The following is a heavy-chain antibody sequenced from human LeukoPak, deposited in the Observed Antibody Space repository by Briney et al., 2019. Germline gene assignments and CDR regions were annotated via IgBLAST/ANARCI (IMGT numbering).Heavy chain of an antibody. Sequence: SETLSLTYTVSGGSISSSSYYWGWIRQPPGKGLEWIGSIYYSGSTYYNPSLKSRVTISVDTSKNQFSLKLSSVTAADTAVYYCARGYGGYLFDYWGQGTLVTVSS. CDR2: IYYSGST. D-gene: IGHD5-12*01. J-gene: IGHJ4*02. CDR1: GGSISSSSYY. CDR3: ARGYGGYLFDY. V-gene: IGHV4-39*01.